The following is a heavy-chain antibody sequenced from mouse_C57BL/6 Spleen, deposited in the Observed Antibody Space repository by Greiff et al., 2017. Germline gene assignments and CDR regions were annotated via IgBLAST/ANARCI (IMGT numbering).Heavy chain of an antibody. CDR2: ISSGGDYI. Sequence: VQLKESGEGLVKPGGSLKLSCAASGFTFSSYAMSWVRQTPEKRLEWVAYISSGGDYIYYADTVKGRFTLSRDNARNTLYLQMGSLKSEDTAMYYCTRDAYDSSYDYWGQGTTLTVSS. D-gene: IGHD1-1*01. V-gene: IGHV5-9-1*02. CDR3: TRDAYDSSYDY. CDR1: GFTFSSYA. J-gene: IGHJ2*01.